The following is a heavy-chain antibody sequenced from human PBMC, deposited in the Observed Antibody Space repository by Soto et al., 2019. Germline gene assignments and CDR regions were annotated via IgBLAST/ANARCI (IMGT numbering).Heavy chain of an antibody. V-gene: IGHV3-30-3*01. Sequence: GGSLRLSCAASGFAFSTYPMHWVRQAPGQGPEWVAVISYDEAKKYYADSVKGRFTISRDNSKNTLYLQMNSLRPEDTAIYYCARDRYQLDTTAYYFLLLFDYWGQGALVTVSS. CDR2: ISYDEAKK. CDR3: ARDRYQLDTTAYYFLLLFDY. J-gene: IGHJ4*02. D-gene: IGHD3-9*01. CDR1: GFAFSTYP.